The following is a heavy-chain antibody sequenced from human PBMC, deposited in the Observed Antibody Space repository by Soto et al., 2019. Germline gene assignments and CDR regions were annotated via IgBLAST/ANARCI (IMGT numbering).Heavy chain of an antibody. Sequence: ASVKVSCKASGYTFTRYAMHWVRQAPGQRLEWMGWINAGNGNTKYSQKLQGRVTISRDTSASTAYMELSSLRSEDTAVYHCARDIQGGSSSWLYYYYYGMDVWGQGTTVTVSS. D-gene: IGHD6-13*01. CDR3: ARDIQGGSSSWLYYYYYGMDV. V-gene: IGHV1-3*01. CDR1: GYTFTRYA. CDR2: INAGNGNT. J-gene: IGHJ6*02.